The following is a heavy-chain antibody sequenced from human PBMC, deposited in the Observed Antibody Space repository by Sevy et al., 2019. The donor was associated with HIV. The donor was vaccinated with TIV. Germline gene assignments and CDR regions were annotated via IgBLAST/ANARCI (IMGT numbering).Heavy chain of an antibody. CDR2: ISGSGNTI. D-gene: IGHD1-26*01. J-gene: IGHJ4*02. CDR3: ARAGGSWALRY. V-gene: IGHV3-11*01. CDR1: GFIFSDYY. Sequence: GGSLRLSCAASGFIFSDYYMSWIRQAPGKGLGWVSYISGSGNTIYYTASGKGRFTISRDKAKDSLYLQMNSLRAEDTAVYYCARAGGSWALRYWGQGSLVTVSS.